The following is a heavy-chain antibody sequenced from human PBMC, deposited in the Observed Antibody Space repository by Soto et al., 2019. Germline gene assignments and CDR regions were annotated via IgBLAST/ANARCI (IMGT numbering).Heavy chain of an antibody. V-gene: IGHV4-34*01. J-gene: IGHJ6*02. CDR2: INYSGST. Sequence: SETLSLTCAVYGGSFSGYYWSWIRQPPGKGLEWIGEINYSGSTNYNPSLKSRVTISVDTSKNQFSLKLSSVTAADTAVYYCASIVVVPAAMWGRGNYYYGMDVWGQGTTVTVSS. CDR1: GGSFSGYY. D-gene: IGHD2-2*01. CDR3: ASIVVVPAAMWGRGNYYYGMDV.